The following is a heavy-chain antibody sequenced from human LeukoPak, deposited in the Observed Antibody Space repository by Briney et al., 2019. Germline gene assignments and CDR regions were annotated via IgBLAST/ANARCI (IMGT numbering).Heavy chain of an antibody. V-gene: IGHV4-34*01. CDR1: GESFSSYY. D-gene: IGHD2-2*01. CDR3: ARACSSTSCNVFGGAQDI. Sequence: RSSETLSLTCAVYGESFSSYYWSWIRQPPGKGLEWIGEINHSGNTNYNPSLKSRVTISVDTSKNQFSLKLSSVTAADTAVYYCARACSSTSCNVFGGAQDIWGQGTMVTVSS. J-gene: IGHJ3*02. CDR2: INHSGNT.